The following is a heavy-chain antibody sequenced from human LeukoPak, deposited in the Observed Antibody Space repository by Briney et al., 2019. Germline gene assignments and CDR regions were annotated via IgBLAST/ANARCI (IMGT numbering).Heavy chain of an antibody. D-gene: IGHD3-22*01. CDR3: AKVKDYYDSSGYPLLHDAFDI. CDR2: TSGSGGNT. V-gene: IGHV3-23*01. Sequence: GGSLRLSCAASGFTFSSYAMSWVRQAPGKGVEWVSATSGSGGNTYDADSVKGRFTISRDNSKHTLYLQMNTLRAEDTAVYYCAKVKDYYDSSGYPLLHDAFDIWGQGTMVTVSS. CDR1: GFTFSSYA. J-gene: IGHJ3*02.